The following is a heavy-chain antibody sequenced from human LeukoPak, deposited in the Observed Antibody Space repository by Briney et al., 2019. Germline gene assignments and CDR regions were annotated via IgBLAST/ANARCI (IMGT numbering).Heavy chain of an antibody. Sequence: GASVKVSCKASGGTFSSYAISWVRQAPGQGLEWMGRIIPIFGTANYAQKFQGRVTITTDESTSTAYMELSSLRSEDTAVYYCARELSGDSSGYRHDYWGQGTLVTVSS. V-gene: IGHV1-69*05. CDR2: IIPIFGTA. D-gene: IGHD3-22*01. J-gene: IGHJ4*02. CDR1: GGTFSSYA. CDR3: ARELSGDSSGYRHDY.